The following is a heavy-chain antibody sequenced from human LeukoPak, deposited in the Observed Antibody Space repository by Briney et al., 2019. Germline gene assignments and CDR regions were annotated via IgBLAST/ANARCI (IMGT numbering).Heavy chain of an antibody. D-gene: IGHD2-15*01. Sequence: PGGSLRLSCEASGFTFSSYWMSWVRQAPGKGLEWVANIKTDGSEKYYVDSVKGRFTISRDNSKNTLYLQMNSLRAEDTAVYYCVQVGYCSGGSCGAFDIWGQGTMVTVSS. CDR3: VQVGYCSGGSCGAFDI. CDR1: GFTFSSYW. CDR2: IKTDGSEK. V-gene: IGHV3-7*03. J-gene: IGHJ3*02.